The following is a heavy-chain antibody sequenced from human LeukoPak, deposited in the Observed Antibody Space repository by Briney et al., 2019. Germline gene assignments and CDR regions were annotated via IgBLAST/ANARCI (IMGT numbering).Heavy chain of an antibody. CDR2: IYPGDSAT. Sequence: GESLKISCKGSGYSFTSYWIGWVRQMPGKGLEWMGIIYPGDSATRYSPSFQGQVNISADRSISTAYLKWSTLKASDTAMYYCARRIAVAGRYYFDYWGQGTLVTVSS. J-gene: IGHJ4*02. D-gene: IGHD6-19*01. V-gene: IGHV5-51*01. CDR1: GYSFTSYW. CDR3: ARRIAVAGRYYFDY.